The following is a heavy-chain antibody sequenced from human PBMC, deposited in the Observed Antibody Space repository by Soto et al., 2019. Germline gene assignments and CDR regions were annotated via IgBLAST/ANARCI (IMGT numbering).Heavy chain of an antibody. J-gene: IGHJ4*01. CDR1: GGSIDSGDYY. V-gene: IGHV4-61*08. Sequence: SETLSLTCTVSGGSIDSGDYYWSWIRQPPGKGLEWIGYVYYSGTTNYNPFLKSRVTLSLDKSKNQFSLKMNSVTAADTAIYYCAREGVTNYTDYYFDLWGHGALVTVSS. CDR2: VYYSGTT. D-gene: IGHD4-4*01. CDR3: AREGVTNYTDYYFDL.